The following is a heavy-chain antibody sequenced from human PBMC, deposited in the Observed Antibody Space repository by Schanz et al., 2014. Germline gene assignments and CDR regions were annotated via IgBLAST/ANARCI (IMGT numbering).Heavy chain of an antibody. D-gene: IGHD6-13*01. J-gene: IGHJ4*02. CDR2: IIPILGIA. V-gene: IGHV1-69*02. CDR1: GGTFSTYT. CDR3: ASSGAGYSSSWDFDY. Sequence: QVQLVQSGAEVKKPGSSVKVSCKASGGTFSTYTISWARQAPGQGLEWMGRIIPILGIANYAQKFQGIVTITADKSTFTAYMDVSSLRSEDTAVYYCASSGAGYSSSWDFDYWGQGTLVTVSS.